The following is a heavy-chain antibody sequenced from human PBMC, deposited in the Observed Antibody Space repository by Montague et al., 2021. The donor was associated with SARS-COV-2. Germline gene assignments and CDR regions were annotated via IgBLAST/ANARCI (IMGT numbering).Heavy chain of an antibody. J-gene: IGHJ6*03. D-gene: IGHD3-3*01. CDR2: ISSSSSYI. Sequence: SLRLSCAASGFTFSSYSMNWVRQAPGKGLEWVSSISSSSSYIYYADSVKGRFTISRDNAENSLYLQMNSLRAEDTAVYYCARASRYDFWSCSLDYYYYCMNAWGKGTTVTVSS. V-gene: IGHV3-21*01. CDR1: GFTFSSYS. CDR3: ARASRYDFWSCSLDYYYYCMNA.